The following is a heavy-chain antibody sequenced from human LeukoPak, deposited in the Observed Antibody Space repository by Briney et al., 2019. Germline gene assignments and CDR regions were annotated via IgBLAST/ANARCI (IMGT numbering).Heavy chain of an antibody. V-gene: IGHV4-61*05. D-gene: IGHD4-23*01. CDR3: ARGFTVVTPLDY. Sequence: SETLSLTCTVSGGSISTSSYYWGWIRQPPGKGLEWIGYIYYSGSTNYNPSLKSRVTISVDTSKNQFSLKLSSVTAADTAVYYCARGFTVVTPLDYWGQGTLVTVSS. CDR2: IYYSGST. CDR1: GGSISTSSYY. J-gene: IGHJ4*02.